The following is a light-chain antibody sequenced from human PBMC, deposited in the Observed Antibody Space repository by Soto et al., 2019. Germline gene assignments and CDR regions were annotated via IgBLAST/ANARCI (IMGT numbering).Light chain of an antibody. V-gene: IGKV3-15*01. Sequence: IVMTQSPATLSVSPGERATLSCRASQSVSSNLAWYQQKPGQAPRLLIYDASTRATGIPARFSGSGSGTEFTRSISSLQSEDFSTYYCQQYNKWPRSFGQGTKLEIK. CDR1: QSVSSN. CDR2: DAS. CDR3: QQYNKWPRS. J-gene: IGKJ2*03.